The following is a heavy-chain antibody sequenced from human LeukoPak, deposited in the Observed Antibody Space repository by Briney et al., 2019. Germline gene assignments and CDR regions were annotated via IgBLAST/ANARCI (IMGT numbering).Heavy chain of an antibody. CDR3: AKANPYCGGDCYYIS. D-gene: IGHD2-21*02. V-gene: IGHV3-23*01. CDR1: GFTFSSCG. CDR2: ISGSGGST. J-gene: IGHJ4*02. Sequence: PGRSLRLSCSASGFTFSSCGMHWVRQAPGKGLEWVSTISGSGGSTYYADSVKGRFTISRDNSKNTLYLQMNSLRAEDTAVYYCAKANPYCGGDCYYISWGQGTLVTVSS.